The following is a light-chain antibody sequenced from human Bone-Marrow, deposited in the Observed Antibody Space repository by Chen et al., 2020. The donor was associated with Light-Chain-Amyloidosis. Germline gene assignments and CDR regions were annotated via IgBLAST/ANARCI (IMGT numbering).Light chain of an antibody. J-gene: IGKJ2*01. CDR2: DAS. V-gene: IGKV1-5*01. CDR3: RQYNAFSMYT. CDR1: QNIRKW. Sequence: DIQMTQFPSTLSASVGDSVTITCRASQNIRKWVAWYQQKPGKAPNLLIYDASNLESGVPSRFSGSGSGTEFTLTISSLQPDDFATYYGRQYNAFSMYTFGQGTKLEIK.